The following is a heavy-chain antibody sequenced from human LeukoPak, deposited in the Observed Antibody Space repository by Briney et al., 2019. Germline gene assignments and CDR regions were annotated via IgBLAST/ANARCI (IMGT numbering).Heavy chain of an antibody. D-gene: IGHD3-3*01. CDR2: ISAYNGNT. Sequence: ASVKVSCKASGYTFTSYGISWVRQAPGQGLEWMGWISAYNGNTNYAQKLQGRVTMTTDTSTSTAYMELRSLRSDDTGVEFCAKDLGIWGGYYNWFDPWGQGTLVTVSS. CDR3: AKDLGIWGGYYNWFDP. V-gene: IGHV1-18*01. CDR1: GYTFTSYG. J-gene: IGHJ5*02.